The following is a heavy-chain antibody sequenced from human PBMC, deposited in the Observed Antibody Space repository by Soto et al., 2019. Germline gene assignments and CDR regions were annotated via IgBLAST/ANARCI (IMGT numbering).Heavy chain of an antibody. CDR3: ARENFPRQWLVYLENYYYYGMDV. Sequence: GASVKVSCKASGGTFGSYAISWVRQAPGQGLEWMGGINPSGGSTSYAQKFQGRVTMTRDTSTSTVYMELSSLRSEDTAVYYCARENFPRQWLVYLENYYYYGMDVWGQGTTVTVSS. V-gene: IGHV1-46*01. CDR1: GGTFGSYA. D-gene: IGHD6-19*01. CDR2: INPSGGST. J-gene: IGHJ6*02.